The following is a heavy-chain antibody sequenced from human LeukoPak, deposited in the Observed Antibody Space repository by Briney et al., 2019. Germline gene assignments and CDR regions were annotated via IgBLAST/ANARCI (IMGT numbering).Heavy chain of an antibody. CDR2: IYYSGTT. V-gene: IGHV4-39*01. Sequence: PSETLSLTCTVSGGSISNNNYYWAWIRQPPGKGLEWIGTIYYSGTTYYNPTLKSRVTMSVDTSKNLFSLNLRSVTAADTAVYYCANMGGSGTYYFDYWGQGTLVTVSS. CDR3: ANMGGSGTYYFDY. J-gene: IGHJ4*02. CDR1: GGSISNNNYY. D-gene: IGHD3-10*01.